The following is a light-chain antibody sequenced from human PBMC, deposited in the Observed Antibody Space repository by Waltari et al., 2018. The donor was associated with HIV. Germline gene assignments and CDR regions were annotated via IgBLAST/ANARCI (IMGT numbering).Light chain of an antibody. CDR3: QQYYTSPPT. J-gene: IGKJ1*01. CDR2: AAS. V-gene: IGKV1-NL1*01. Sequence: DIQMTQSPSSLSASLGDRVTITCRASQGIRNSLAWYQQKPGKAPKVLLYAASRLESGVPSRFSGSGSGTDYTLTISNLQPEDFATYSCQQYYTSPPTFGQGTKVEIK. CDR1: QGIRNS.